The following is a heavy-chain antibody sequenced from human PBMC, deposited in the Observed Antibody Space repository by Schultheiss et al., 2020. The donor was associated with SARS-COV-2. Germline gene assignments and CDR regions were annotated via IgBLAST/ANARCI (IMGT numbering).Heavy chain of an antibody. CDR1: GFTFSNYA. Sequence: GGSLRLSCAASGFTFSNYAMSWVRQAPGKGLEWVSYISSSSSTIYYADSVKGRFTISRDNAKNSLYLQMNSLRDEDTAVYYCARDEPNIVVVTPGWFDPWGQGTLVTVSS. J-gene: IGHJ5*02. D-gene: IGHD2-21*02. CDR2: ISSSSSTI. CDR3: ARDEPNIVVVTPGWFDP. V-gene: IGHV3-48*02.